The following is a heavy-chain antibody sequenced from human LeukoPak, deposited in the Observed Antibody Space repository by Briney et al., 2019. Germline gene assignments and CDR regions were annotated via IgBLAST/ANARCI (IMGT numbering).Heavy chain of an antibody. CDR2: IYTGGST. V-gene: IGHV3-66*02. J-gene: IGHJ6*02. CDR1: GFTVNSNY. Sequence: GWSLRLSCAASGFTVNSNYMSWVRQAPGKGLEWVSLIYTGGSTYYADSVRGRFTISRDNSKNTLYLQMNSLRPEDTAIYYCARGFGKAAADVFGGYTMDVWGQGTTVAVSS. CDR3: ARGFGKAAADVFGGYTMDV. D-gene: IGHD6-13*01.